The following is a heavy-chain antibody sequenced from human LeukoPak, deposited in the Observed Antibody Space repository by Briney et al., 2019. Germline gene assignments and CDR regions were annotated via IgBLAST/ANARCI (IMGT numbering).Heavy chain of an antibody. J-gene: IGHJ4*02. CDR3: ARGGGYASPIGY. CDR1: GGPISSYY. CDR2: IYHSGST. D-gene: IGHD5-12*01. Sequence: SETLSLTCTVSGGPISSYYWSWIRQPPGKGLEWLGYIYHSGSTNFNPPLKSPITISVDTSKTQFSLMLSSVTAADTAVYYCARGGGYASPIGYWGQGALVTASS. V-gene: IGHV4-59*01.